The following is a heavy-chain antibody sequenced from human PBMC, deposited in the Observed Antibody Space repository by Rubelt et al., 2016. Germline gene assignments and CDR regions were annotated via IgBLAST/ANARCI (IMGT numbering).Heavy chain of an antibody. V-gene: IGHV3-30*04. CDR3: AREIYGECGFDY. J-gene: IGHJ4*02. D-gene: IGHD4-17*01. CDR1: GFTFSSYA. Sequence: QVQLVESGGGVVQPGRSLRLSCAASGFTFSSYAMHWVRQAPGKGLEWVAVISYDGSNKYYADSGECRFTISRDNSKNTRDLQMNSLRAEDTAVYYCAREIYGECGFDYWGQGTLVTVSS. CDR2: ISYDGSNK.